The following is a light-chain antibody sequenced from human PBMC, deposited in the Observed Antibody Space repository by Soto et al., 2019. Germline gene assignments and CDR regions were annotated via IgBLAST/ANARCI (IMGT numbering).Light chain of an antibody. CDR1: QGISHY. CDR2: AAS. Sequence: DLPMTQSPSSLSASVGDRVTITCRASQGISHYLAWYQQKPGKVPKLLIYAASTLQSGVPSRFSGSGSGTDFTLTISSLQPEDVATYYCQKYNSAPWTFGQGTKVEIK. CDR3: QKYNSAPWT. J-gene: IGKJ1*01. V-gene: IGKV1-27*01.